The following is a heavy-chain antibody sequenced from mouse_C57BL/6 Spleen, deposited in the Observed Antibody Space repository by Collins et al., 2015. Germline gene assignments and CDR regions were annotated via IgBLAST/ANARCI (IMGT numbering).Heavy chain of an antibody. D-gene: IGHD2-4*01. J-gene: IGHJ1*01. CDR3: ARSYDYDWYFDV. CDR2: ISYSGST. CDR1: GYSITSDYA. Sequence: DVQLQESGPGLVKPSQSLSLTCTVTGYSITSDYAWNWIRQFPGNKLEWMGYISYSGSTSYNPSLKSRISITRDTSKNQFFLQLNSVTTEDTATYYCARSYDYDWYFDVWGAGTTVTVSS. V-gene: IGHV3-2*02.